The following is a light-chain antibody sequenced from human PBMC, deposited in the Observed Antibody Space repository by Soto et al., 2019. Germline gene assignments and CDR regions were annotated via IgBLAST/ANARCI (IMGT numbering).Light chain of an antibody. CDR2: GNT. V-gene: IGLV1-40*01. CDR1: SSNIGSGYD. CDR3: QSYDRSLRGYV. Sequence: QSVLTHPPSLSGAPRQRVTIACTGTSSNIGSGYDVHWYQHLPGTAPKLLIYGNTIRPSGVPDRFSGSKSGTSASLAITGLQAEDEADYYCQSYDRSLRGYVFGTGTKVTVL. J-gene: IGLJ1*01.